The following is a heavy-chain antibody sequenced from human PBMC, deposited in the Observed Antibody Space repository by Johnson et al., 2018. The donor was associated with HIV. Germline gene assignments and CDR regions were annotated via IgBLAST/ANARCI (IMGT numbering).Heavy chain of an antibody. Sequence: QVQLVDSGGGVVQPGKSLRLSCAASGFTFSSYPMHWVRQAPGKGLEWVAVISYDGRSKFYADSAKGRFTISRDNSKNTLYLQMNSLRAEDTALYYCARLPSGYSRDAFDIWGQGTMVTVSS. CDR1: GFTFSSYP. D-gene: IGHD5-18*01. CDR2: ISYDGRSK. J-gene: IGHJ3*02. CDR3: ARLPSGYSRDAFDI. V-gene: IGHV3-30*04.